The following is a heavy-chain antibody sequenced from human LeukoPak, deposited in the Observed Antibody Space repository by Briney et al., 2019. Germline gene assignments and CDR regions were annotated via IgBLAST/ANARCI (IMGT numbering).Heavy chain of an antibody. V-gene: IGHV1-2*02. CDR3: ARGRFGEFFDY. CDR1: GYTFTDYY. J-gene: IGHJ4*02. Sequence: ASVKVSCKASGYTFTDYYMHWVRLAPGQGLEWMGWINLNSGGTNYAQKFQGRVTMTRDTSISTAYMELSRLRSDDTAVYYCARGRFGEFFDYWGQGTLVTVSS. CDR2: INLNSGGT. D-gene: IGHD3-10*01.